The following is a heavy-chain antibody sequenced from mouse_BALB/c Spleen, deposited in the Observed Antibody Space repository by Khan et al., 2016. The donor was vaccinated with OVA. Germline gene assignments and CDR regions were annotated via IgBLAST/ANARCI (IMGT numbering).Heavy chain of an antibody. CDR1: GFSLTTYG. D-gene: IGHD3-1*01. V-gene: IGHV2-2*02. J-gene: IGHJ4*01. Sequence: QVQLKESGPGLVQPSQSLSITCTVSGFSLTTYGIHWVRQSPGKGLEWLGVIWSGGSTAYNAAYISRLNISTDNTTTQASYIMNSLQANDTAIYYCARTARATSYAMAYWGQGTSVTVSS. CDR2: IWSGGST. CDR3: ARTARATSYAMAY.